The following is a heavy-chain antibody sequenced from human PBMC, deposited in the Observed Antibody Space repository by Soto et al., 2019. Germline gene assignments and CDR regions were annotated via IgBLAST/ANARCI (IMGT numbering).Heavy chain of an antibody. CDR2: INPSGGST. J-gene: IGHJ3*02. CDR3: ARKGVAVAGHDAFDI. CDR1: GYTFTSYY. Sequence: GASVEVSCKASGYTFTSYYMHWVRQAPGQGLEWMGIINPSGGSTSYAQKFQGRVTMTRDTSTSTVYMELSSLRSEDTAVYYCARKGVAVAGHDAFDIWGQGTMVTVSS. V-gene: IGHV1-46*01. D-gene: IGHD6-19*01.